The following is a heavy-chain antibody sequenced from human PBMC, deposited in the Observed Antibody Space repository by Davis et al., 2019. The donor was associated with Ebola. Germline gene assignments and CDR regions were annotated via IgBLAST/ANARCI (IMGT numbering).Heavy chain of an antibody. CDR3: ARVKWFGKIFDY. D-gene: IGHD3-10*01. CDR1: GGSFSGYY. V-gene: IGHV4-34*01. J-gene: IGHJ4*02. Sequence: MPSETLSLTCAVYGGSFSGYYWSWIRQPPGKGLEWIGEINHSGSTNYNPSPKSRVTIILDTSKNQFSLKLSSVTAADTAVFYCARVKWFGKIFDYWGQGTLVTVSS. CDR2: INHSGST.